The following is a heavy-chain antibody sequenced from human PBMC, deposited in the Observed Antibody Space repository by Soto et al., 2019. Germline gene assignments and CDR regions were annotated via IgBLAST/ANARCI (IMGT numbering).Heavy chain of an antibody. CDR3: ASTSSSHRYYYYGMDV. CDR1: GYSFTSYW. V-gene: IGHV5-10-1*01. D-gene: IGHD6-6*01. Sequence: GESLKISCKGSGYSFTSYWISWVRQMPGKGLEWMGRIDPSDSYTNYSPSFQGHVTISADKPISTAYLQWSSLKASDTAMYYCASTSSSHRYYYYGMDVWGQGTTVTVSS. J-gene: IGHJ6*02. CDR2: IDPSDSYT.